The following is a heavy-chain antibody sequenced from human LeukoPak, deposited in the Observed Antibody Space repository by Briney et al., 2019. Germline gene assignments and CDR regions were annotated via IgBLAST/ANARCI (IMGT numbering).Heavy chain of an antibody. CDR3: ARELLRRWSGYPYYFDY. V-gene: IGHV4-39*07. J-gene: IGHJ4*02. Sequence: PSETLSLTCTVSGGSISSGGYYWSWIRQPPGKGLKWIGEINHSGSTNYNPSLKSRVTISVDTSKNQFSLKLSSVTAADTAVYYCARELLRRWSGYPYYFDYWGQGTLVTVSS. CDR2: INHSGST. D-gene: IGHD3-3*01. CDR1: GGSISSGGYY.